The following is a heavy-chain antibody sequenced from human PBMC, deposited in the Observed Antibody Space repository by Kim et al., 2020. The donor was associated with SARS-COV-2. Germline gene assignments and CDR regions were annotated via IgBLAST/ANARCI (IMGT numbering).Heavy chain of an antibody. CDR3: AREGSRLITIEYYYGMDV. Sequence: ASVKVSCKASGYTFTSYYMHWVRQAPGQGLEWMGIINPSGGSTSYAQKFQGRVTMTRDTSTSTVYMELSSLRSEDTAVYYCAREGSRLITIEYYYGMDVWGQGTTATVPS. J-gene: IGHJ6*02. CDR1: GYTFTSYY. V-gene: IGHV1-46*01. CDR2: INPSGGST. D-gene: IGHD3-10*01.